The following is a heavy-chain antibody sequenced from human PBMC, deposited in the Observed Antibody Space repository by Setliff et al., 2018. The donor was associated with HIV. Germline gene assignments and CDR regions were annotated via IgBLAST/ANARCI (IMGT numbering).Heavy chain of an antibody. CDR2: MNPKSGNT. CDR1: GYSFTSYD. D-gene: IGHD3-9*01. CDR3: ARAGGASCSYWGCHDILTGKYNDYYYYMDV. J-gene: IGHJ6*03. V-gene: IGHV1-8*01. Sequence: VASVKVSCKASGYSFTSYDINWVRQATGQGLEWMGWMNPKSGNTGYAQKFQGRVTMTRNTSISTAYMELNSLRSEDTAVDYGARAGGASCSYWGCHDILTGKYNDYYYYMDVWGKGATVTVSS.